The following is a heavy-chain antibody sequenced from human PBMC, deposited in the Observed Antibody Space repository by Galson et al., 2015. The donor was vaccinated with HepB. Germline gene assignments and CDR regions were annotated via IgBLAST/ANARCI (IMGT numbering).Heavy chain of an antibody. CDR1: GFTFSSYW. Sequence: SLRLSCAASGFTFSSYWMSWVRQAPGKGLEWVANIRQDGSEKYYVDSVKGRFTISRDNAKNSLYLQMNSLRVEDTAVYYCARDAHSRQGSDYWGQGTLVTVSS. V-gene: IGHV3-7*01. D-gene: IGHD2-21*01. J-gene: IGHJ4*02. CDR2: IRQDGSEK. CDR3: ARDAHSRQGSDY.